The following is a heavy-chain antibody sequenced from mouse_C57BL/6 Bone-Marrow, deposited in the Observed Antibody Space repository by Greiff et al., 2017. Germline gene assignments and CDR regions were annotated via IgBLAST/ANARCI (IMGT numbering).Heavy chain of an antibody. D-gene: IGHD2-4*01. CDR2: IYPGSGNT. Sequence: GASVKLSCKASGYTFTDYYINWVKQRPGQGLEWIARIYPGSGNTYYNEKFKGKATLTAEKSSSTAYMQLSSLTSEDSAVYFCARDDYDDDYRGQGTTLTVSS. CDR1: GYTFTDYY. CDR3: ARDDYDDDY. V-gene: IGHV1-76*01. J-gene: IGHJ2*01.